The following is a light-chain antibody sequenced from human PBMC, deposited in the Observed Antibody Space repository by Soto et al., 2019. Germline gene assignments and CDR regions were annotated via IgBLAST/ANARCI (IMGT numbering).Light chain of an antibody. Sequence: DIQMTQSPSTLCASVGDRVTITCRASQSISSWLAWYQQKPGKAPKVLIYKASSLESGVPSRFSGSGSGTEFTLTINSLQPEDFATYYCQQYNNDPRTFGQGTKVDIK. V-gene: IGKV1-5*03. CDR3: QQYNNDPRT. CDR2: KAS. CDR1: QSISSW. J-gene: IGKJ1*01.